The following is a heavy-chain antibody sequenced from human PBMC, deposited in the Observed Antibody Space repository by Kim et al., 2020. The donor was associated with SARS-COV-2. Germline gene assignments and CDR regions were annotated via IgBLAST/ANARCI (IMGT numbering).Heavy chain of an antibody. CDR1: GYTFTSYD. J-gene: IGHJ5*02. CDR3: ARRRVAANNWFDP. CDR2: MNPNSGNT. D-gene: IGHD6-19*01. Sequence: ASVKVSCKASGYTFTSYDINWVRQATGQGLEWMGWMNPNSGNTGHVQKFQGRVTMTRNTSISTAYMELSSLRSEDTAVYYCARRRVAANNWFDPWGQGTLVTVSS. V-gene: IGHV1-8*01.